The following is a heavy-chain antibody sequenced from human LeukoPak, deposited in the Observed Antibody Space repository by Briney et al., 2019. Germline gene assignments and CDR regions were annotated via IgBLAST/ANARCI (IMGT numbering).Heavy chain of an antibody. Sequence: VASVKVSCKASGYTFTSYDINWVRQATGQGLEWMGWMNPNSGYTDYAQKFQGRVTMTRNTSISTAYMELSSLVSEDTAVYYCARGTGSWLRLTRWFDPWGQGTLVTVSS. D-gene: IGHD5-12*01. V-gene: IGHV1-8*01. CDR2: MNPNSGYT. CDR3: ARGTGSWLRLTRWFDP. J-gene: IGHJ5*02. CDR1: GYTFTSYD.